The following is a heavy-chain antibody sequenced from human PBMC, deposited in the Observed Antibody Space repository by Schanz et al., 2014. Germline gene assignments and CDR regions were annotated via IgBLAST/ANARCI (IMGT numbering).Heavy chain of an antibody. CDR3: ARKVVATIGGYYDN. D-gene: IGHD5-12*01. V-gene: IGHV3-23*04. Sequence: EAHLVESGGGLAQPGGSLRLSCAASGFTFRGYAMSWVRQAPGRGLEWVSVIGVDGTTTYYADSVRGRFTISRDNSKNTLYLQMNSLRAEDTAVYYCARKVVATIGGYYDNWGQGTLVIVSS. CDR1: GFTFRGYA. J-gene: IGHJ4*02. CDR2: IGVDGTTT.